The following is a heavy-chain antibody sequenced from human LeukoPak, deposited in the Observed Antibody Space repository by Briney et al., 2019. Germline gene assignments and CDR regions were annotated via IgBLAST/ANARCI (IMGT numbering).Heavy chain of an antibody. CDR1: GLTFSTYA. J-gene: IGHJ4*02. CDR3: ANPVSFTSGWVFPPSFDY. Sequence: GGSLRLSCAASGLTFSTYAMSWVRQAPGKGLEWVSTISGSGGSIYYADSVRGRFTISRDNSKNTLFLQMNSLRADDTAVYYCANPVSFTSGWVFPPSFDYWGQGTLVTVSS. D-gene: IGHD6-19*01. CDR2: ISGSGGSI. V-gene: IGHV3-23*01.